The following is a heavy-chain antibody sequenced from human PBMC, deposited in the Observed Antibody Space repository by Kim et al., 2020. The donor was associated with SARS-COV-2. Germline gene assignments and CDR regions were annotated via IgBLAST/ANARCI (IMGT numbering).Heavy chain of an antibody. J-gene: IGHJ4*02. D-gene: IGHD2-15*01. CDR3: AKVRDIVVVVAANGYFDY. Sequence: GGSLRLSCAASGFTFSSYAMSWVRQAPGKGLEWVSAISGSGGSTYYADSVKGRFTISRDNYKNTLYLQMNSLRAEDTAVYYCAKVRDIVVVVAANGYFDYWGQGALVTVSS. CDR1: GFTFSSYA. CDR2: ISGSGGST. V-gene: IGHV3-23*01.